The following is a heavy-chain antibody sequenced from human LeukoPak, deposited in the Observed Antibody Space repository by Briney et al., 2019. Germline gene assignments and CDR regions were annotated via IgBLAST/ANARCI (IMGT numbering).Heavy chain of an antibody. CDR3: ASHYSSGSYRYTGSFDS. V-gene: IGHV4-34*01. J-gene: IGHJ4*02. Sequence: KPSATLSLTCAAYGGSFSDYYWSWIRQPPGKGLEWIGEINHSGTTNYSPSFKSRVSISVDTSNNQFSLNLNSVTAADAAMYYCASHYSSGSYRYTGSFDSWGQGMLVNVSS. CDR2: INHSGTT. D-gene: IGHD3-16*02. CDR1: GGSFSDYY.